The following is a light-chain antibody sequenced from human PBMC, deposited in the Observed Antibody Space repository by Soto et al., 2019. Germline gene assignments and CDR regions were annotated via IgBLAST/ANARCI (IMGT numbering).Light chain of an antibody. J-gene: IGKJ1*01. CDR3: QQYGSSPRT. CDR1: QSVSSSY. Sequence: EIVLTQSPGTLSLSPGERATLSCRASQSVSSSYLAWYQQKPGLAPRLLIYGASSRATGIPDRFSGSGSGTDFTLTISRLEPEDFAVYYRQQYGSSPRTFGQGTKVEIK. V-gene: IGKV3-20*01. CDR2: GAS.